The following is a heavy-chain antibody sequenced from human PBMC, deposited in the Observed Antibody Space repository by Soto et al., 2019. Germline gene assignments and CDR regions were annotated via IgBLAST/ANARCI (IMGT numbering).Heavy chain of an antibody. CDR1: GYTFTSYG. J-gene: IGHJ3*02. CDR2: ISAYNGNT. CDR3: ARDLFGKSRPDIYDAFDI. Sequence: ASVKVSCKASGYTFTSYGISWVRQAPGQGLEWMGWISAYNGNTNYAQKLQGRVTMTTDTSTSTAYMELRSLRSDDTAVYYCARDLFGKSRPDIYDAFDIWGQGTMVTVSS. D-gene: IGHD3-9*01. V-gene: IGHV1-18*01.